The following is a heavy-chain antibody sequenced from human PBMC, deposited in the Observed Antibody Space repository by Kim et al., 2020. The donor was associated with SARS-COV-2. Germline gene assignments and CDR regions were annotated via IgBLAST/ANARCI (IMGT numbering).Heavy chain of an antibody. CDR2: IYYSGST. J-gene: IGHJ4*02. CDR3: ASYYPAFDY. CDR1: GGSISSSSYY. V-gene: IGHV4-39*01. D-gene: IGHD3-10*01. Sequence: SETLSLTCTVSGGSISSSSYYWGWIRQPPGKGLEWIGSIYYSGSTYYNPSLKSRVTISVDTSKNQFSLKLSSVTAADTAVYYCASYYPAFDYWGQGTLVTVSS.